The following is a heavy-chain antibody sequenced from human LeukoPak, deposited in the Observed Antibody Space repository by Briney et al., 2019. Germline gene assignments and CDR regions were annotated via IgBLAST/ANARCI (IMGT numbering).Heavy chain of an antibody. CDR1: GFTFSSYS. D-gene: IGHD2-2*01. V-gene: IGHV3-21*01. CDR3: ARGVVVVPAAIRGVRFDP. Sequence: GGPLRLSCAASGFTFSSYSMNWVRQAPGKGLEWVSYISSSSSYIYYADSVKGRFTISRDNAKNSLYLQMNSLRAEDTAVYYCARGVVVVPAAIRGVRFDPWGQGTLVTVSS. CDR2: ISSSSSYI. J-gene: IGHJ5*02.